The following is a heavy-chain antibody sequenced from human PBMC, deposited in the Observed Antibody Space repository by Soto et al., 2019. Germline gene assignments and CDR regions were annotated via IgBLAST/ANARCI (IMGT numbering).Heavy chain of an antibody. D-gene: IGHD3-10*01. CDR2: IVVGSGTT. CDR1: GFTFSTSA. V-gene: IGHV1-58*02. J-gene: IGHJ3*02. CDR3: ASLGLTQYFYYGSGSYSPTPDFDI. Sequence: SVKVSCKTSGFTFSTSAMQWVRQARGQRLEWIGWIVVGSGTTNHAQKFQGRITFTRDMSTSTAYMELSSLRSEDTALYYCASLGLTQYFYYGSGSYSPTPDFDIWGQGTMVTVSS.